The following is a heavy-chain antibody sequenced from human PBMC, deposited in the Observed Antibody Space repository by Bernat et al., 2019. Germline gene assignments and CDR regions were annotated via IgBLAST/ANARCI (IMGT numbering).Heavy chain of an antibody. J-gene: IGHJ6*02. CDR2: IRSDSYAATT. CDR1: DFTFGDYA. CDR3: ARRITTFGVVHRADV. D-gene: IGHD3-3*01. V-gene: IGHV3-49*03. Sequence: VESGGGLVQAGRSLRLSCTASDFTFGDYAMGWFRQAPAKGLEWVGFIRSDSYAATTEYAASVRGRFSISKDESRTIAHLQMDGLKTEDTAVYYCARRITTFGVVHRADVWGQGITVTVSS.